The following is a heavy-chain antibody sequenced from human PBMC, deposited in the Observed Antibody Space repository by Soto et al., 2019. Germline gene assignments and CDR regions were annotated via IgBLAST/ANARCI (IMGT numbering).Heavy chain of an antibody. D-gene: IGHD2-2*01. CDR1: GGSISSYY. Sequence: TLSLTCTVSGGSISSYYWSWIRQPAGKGLEWIGRIYTSGSTNYNPSLKSRVTMSVDTSKNQFSLKLSSVTAADTAVYYCARACSSNSCYDVFDYWGQGTLVTVSS. J-gene: IGHJ4*02. V-gene: IGHV4-4*07. CDR2: IYTSGST. CDR3: ARACSSNSCYDVFDY.